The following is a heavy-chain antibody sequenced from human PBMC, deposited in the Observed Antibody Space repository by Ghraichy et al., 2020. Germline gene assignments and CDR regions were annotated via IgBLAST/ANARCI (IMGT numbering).Heavy chain of an antibody. CDR3: AKDMGSGSYFLCAFDY. CDR1: GFTFDDYA. D-gene: IGHD1-26*01. V-gene: IGHV3-9*01. Sequence: GGSLRLSCAASGFTFDDYAMHWVRQAPGKGLEWVSGISWNSGSIGYADSVKGRFTISRDNAKNSLYLQMNSLRAEDTALYYCAKDMGSGSYFLCAFDYWGQGTLVTVSS. CDR2: ISWNSGSI. J-gene: IGHJ4*02.